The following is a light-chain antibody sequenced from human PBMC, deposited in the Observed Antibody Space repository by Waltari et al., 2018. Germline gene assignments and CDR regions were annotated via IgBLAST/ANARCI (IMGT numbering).Light chain of an antibody. Sequence: SYELTQPPSVSVSPGPPATITCPADQCGDKLVAWYQQKSGQSPVLVIYQDMKRPSGIPERFSGSNSGNTATLTISGTQVDDEADFYCQAWDTTIVVFGGGTKLTVL. CDR1: QCGDKL. CDR3: QAWDTTIVV. J-gene: IGLJ2*01. CDR2: QDM. V-gene: IGLV3-1*01.